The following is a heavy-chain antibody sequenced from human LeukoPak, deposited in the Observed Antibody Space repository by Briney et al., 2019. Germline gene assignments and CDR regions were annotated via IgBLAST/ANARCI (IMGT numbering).Heavy chain of an antibody. V-gene: IGHV3-11*01. D-gene: IGHD3-10*01. CDR2: ISSSGSTI. J-gene: IGHJ5*02. CDR3: AKDTRYGSGSPYGP. CDR1: GFTFSDYY. Sequence: PGGSLRLSCAASGFTFSDYYMSWIRQAPGKGLEWVSYISSSGSTIYYADSVKGRFTISRDNAKNSLYLQLNSLRAEDTAVYYCAKDTRYGSGSPYGPWGQGTLVTVSS.